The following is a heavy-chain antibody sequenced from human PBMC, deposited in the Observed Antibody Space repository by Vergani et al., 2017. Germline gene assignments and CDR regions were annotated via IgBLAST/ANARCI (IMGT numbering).Heavy chain of an antibody. J-gene: IGHJ4*02. Sequence: QVQLQESGPGLVKPSETLSLTCTVSGGSVSSGSYYWSWIRQPPGKGLEWIGYIYYSGSTYYNPSLKSRVTISVDTSKNQYSLKLISVTAAATAVYYCAGHGRELLRSTYYFDYWGQGTLVTVSS. CDR1: GGSVSSGSYY. V-gene: IGHV4-39*01. CDR2: IYYSGST. D-gene: IGHD1-26*01. CDR3: AGHGRELLRSTYYFDY.